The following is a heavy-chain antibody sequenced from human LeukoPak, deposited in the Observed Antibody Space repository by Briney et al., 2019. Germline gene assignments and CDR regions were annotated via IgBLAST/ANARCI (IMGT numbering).Heavy chain of an antibody. V-gene: IGHV3-30*18. D-gene: IGHD3-10*01. Sequence: GRSLRLSCAASGFTFSSYGMHWVRQAPGKGLEWVAVISYDGSNKYYADSVKGRFTISRDNAENSLYLQMNSLRAEDTALYYCAKDSHPGSGSYYKGNFDYWGQGTLVTVSS. CDR3: AKDSHPGSGSYYKGNFDY. J-gene: IGHJ4*02. CDR2: ISYDGSNK. CDR1: GFTFSSYG.